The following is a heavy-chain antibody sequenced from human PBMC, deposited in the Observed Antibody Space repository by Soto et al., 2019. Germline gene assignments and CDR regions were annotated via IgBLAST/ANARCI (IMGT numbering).Heavy chain of an antibody. D-gene: IGHD3-22*01. V-gene: IGHV5-51*01. CDR1: GYSFTSYW. CDR3: ARYYYDSSGYLDAFDI. CDR2: IYPGDSDT. J-gene: IGHJ3*02. Sequence: LGESLKISCKGSGYSFTSYWIGWVRQMPGKGLEWMGIIYPGDSDTRYSPSFQGQVTISADKSITTAYLQWSSLKASDTAMYYCARYYYDSSGYLDAFDIWGQGTMVTVSS.